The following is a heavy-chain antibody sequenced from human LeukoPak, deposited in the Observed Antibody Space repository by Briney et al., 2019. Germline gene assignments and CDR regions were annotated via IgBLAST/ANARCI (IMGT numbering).Heavy chain of an antibody. D-gene: IGHD6-13*01. CDR1: GYTFTGYY. CDR2: INPNSGGT. J-gene: IGHJ1*01. V-gene: IGHV1-2*02. CDR3: ARARRIAAAGTGYFQH. Sequence: ASVKVSCKASGYTFTGYYMHWVRQAPGQGLEWMGWINPNSGGTNYAQKFQGRVTMTRDTSISTAYMELSRLRSDDTAVYYCARARRIAAAGTGYFQHWGQGTLVTVSS.